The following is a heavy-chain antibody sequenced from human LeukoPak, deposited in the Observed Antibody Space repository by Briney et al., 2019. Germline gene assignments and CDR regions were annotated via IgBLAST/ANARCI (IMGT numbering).Heavy chain of an antibody. V-gene: IGHV3-48*03. CDR3: AREGGSGYCGGVCYPN. Sequence: RGSLRLSCAASGFTSSSYEMNWVRQAPGKGLEWVSSISSSGSTIYYADSVKGRFTISRDNAKNSLYLQMNSLRAQDSAVYYCAREGGSGYCGGVCYPNWGQGTLVSVSS. D-gene: IGHD2-21*02. J-gene: IGHJ4*02. CDR1: GFTSSSYE. CDR2: ISSSGSTI.